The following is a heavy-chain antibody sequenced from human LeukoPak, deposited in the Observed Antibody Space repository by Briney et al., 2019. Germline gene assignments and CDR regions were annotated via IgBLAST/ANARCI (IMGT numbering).Heavy chain of an antibody. Sequence: GGSLRLSCAASGFTFSSYAMSWVRLAPGKGLKWVSSISGGDGSTYYANSVKGRFTISRDNSKNTLYLQMNSLRAEDTAVYYCARWMATTGWFDPWGQGTLVTVSS. V-gene: IGHV3-23*01. CDR3: ARWMATTGWFDP. J-gene: IGHJ5*02. CDR2: ISGGDGST. CDR1: GFTFSSYA. D-gene: IGHD5-24*01.